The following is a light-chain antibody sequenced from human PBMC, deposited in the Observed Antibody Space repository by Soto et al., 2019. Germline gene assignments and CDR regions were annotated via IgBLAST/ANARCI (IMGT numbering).Light chain of an antibody. CDR3: AAWDDSLNVVV. CDR2: SNN. CDR1: SSNIGSNT. Sequence: QSVLTQPPSASGTPGQRVTISCSGSSSNIGSNTVNWYQQLPGAAPKLLISSNNHRPSGVPDRFSGSKSGTSASLAISGRQSEYQADYYCAAWDDSLNVVVFGGGTKLTVL. V-gene: IGLV1-44*01. J-gene: IGLJ2*01.